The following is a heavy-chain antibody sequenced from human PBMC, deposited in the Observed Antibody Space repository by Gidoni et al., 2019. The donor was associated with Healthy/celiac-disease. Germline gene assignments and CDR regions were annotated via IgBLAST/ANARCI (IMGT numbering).Heavy chain of an antibody. CDR2: IKQDGSEK. CDR3: ARTPVDTAFYLRYYYYYGMDV. V-gene: IGHV3-7*04. CDR1: GFTFSSYW. Sequence: EVQLVESGGGLVQPGGSLRLSCAASGFTFSSYWMSWVRQAPGKGLEWVANIKQDGSEKDYVDSVKGRFTISRDNAKNSLYLQMNSLRAEDTAVYYCARTPVDTAFYLRYYYYYGMDVWGQGTTVTVSS. D-gene: IGHD5-18*01. J-gene: IGHJ6*02.